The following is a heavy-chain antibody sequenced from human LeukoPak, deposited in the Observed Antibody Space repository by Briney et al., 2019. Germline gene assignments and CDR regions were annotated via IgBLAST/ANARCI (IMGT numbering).Heavy chain of an antibody. CDR3: AGVASSWYNY. CDR1: GGSISSYD. V-gene: IGHV4-59*08. CDR2: IYYSGST. Sequence: SETLSLTCTAAGGSISSYDWSWIRQPPGKGLEWIGYIYYSGSTNYNPSLKSRVTISVDTSKNQFSLKLSSVTAADTAVYYCAGVASSWYNYWGQGTLVTVSS. D-gene: IGHD6-13*01. J-gene: IGHJ4*02.